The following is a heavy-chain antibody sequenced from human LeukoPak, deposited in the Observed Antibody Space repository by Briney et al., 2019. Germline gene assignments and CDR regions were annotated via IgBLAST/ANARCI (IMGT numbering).Heavy chain of an antibody. D-gene: IGHD3-10*01. V-gene: IGHV3-23*01. CDR3: ASSPSGAVRGVMTRDY. J-gene: IGHJ4*02. CDR2: ISGSGDNT. CDR1: GFTFSSYA. Sequence: PGGSLRLSCAASGFTFSSYAMSWVRQPPGKGLEWVSGISGSGDNTYYADSVKGRFTISRDNSKNTLYLQMNSLRAEDTAVYYCASSPSGAVRGVMTRDYWGQGTLVTVSS.